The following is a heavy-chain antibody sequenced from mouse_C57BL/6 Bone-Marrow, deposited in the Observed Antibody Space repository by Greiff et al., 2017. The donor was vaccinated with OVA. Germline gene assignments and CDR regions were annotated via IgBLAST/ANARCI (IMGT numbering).Heavy chain of an antibody. V-gene: IGHV1-26*01. J-gene: IGHJ2*01. CDR1: GYTFTDYY. CDR3: ARDPSWDY. Sequence: EVQLQQSGPELVKPGASVKISCKASGYTFTDYYMNWVKQSHGKSLEWIGDINPNNGGTSYNQKFKGKATVTVDKSSSTAYMELRSLTSEDSAVYYCARDPSWDYWGQGTTLTVSS. CDR2: INPNNGGT.